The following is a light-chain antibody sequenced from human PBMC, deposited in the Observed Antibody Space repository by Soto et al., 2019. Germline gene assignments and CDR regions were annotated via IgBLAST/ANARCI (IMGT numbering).Light chain of an antibody. V-gene: IGLV2-14*01. Sequence: QSALTPPASVSGSPGQSITIACTGTSSDVGNYKSVSWYQQHPGEAPKLMIYEVSHRPSGVSNRFSGSKSGNTASLTISVLQAEDETDYYCFSYTSSGTYVFGTGTKLTVL. CDR2: EVS. CDR1: SSDVGNYKS. J-gene: IGLJ1*01. CDR3: FSYTSSGTYV.